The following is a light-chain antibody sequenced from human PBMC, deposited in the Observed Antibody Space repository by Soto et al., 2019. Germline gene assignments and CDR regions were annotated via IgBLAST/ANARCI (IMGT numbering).Light chain of an antibody. Sequence: QSVLTQSPSASASLGASVKLTCTLSSGHSSYAIAWHQQQPEKGPRYLMKINSDGSHSKGDGIPDRFSGSSSGAERYLTISSLQSEDATDYSCQTWGTGILVFGGGTKVTVL. V-gene: IGLV4-69*01. CDR2: INSDGSH. CDR1: SGHSSYA. CDR3: QTWGTGILV. J-gene: IGLJ2*01.